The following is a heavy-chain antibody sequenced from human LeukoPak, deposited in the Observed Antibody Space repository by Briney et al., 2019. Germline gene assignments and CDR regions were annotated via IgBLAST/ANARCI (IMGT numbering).Heavy chain of an antibody. V-gene: IGHV4-34*01. J-gene: IGHJ4*02. D-gene: IGHD3-10*01. Sequence: PSETLSLTCAVYGGSFSGYYWSWIRQPPGKGLEWIGEINHSGSTNYNPSLKSRVTISVDTSKNQFSLKLSSVTAADTAVYYCARGGFGLRVQGVLQSYDYWGQGTLVTVSS. CDR2: INHSGST. CDR1: GGSFSGYY. CDR3: ARGGFGLRVQGVLQSYDY.